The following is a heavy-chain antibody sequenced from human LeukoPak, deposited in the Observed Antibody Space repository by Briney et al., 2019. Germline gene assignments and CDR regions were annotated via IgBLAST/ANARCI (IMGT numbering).Heavy chain of an antibody. CDR3: AREHTGTTTYYGMDV. CDR1: GFTFSSYG. Sequence: GSLRLSCAASGFTFSSYGMHWVRQAPGKGLEWVAVIWYDGSNKYYVDSVKGRFTISRDNSKNTLYLQMNSLRAGDTAVYYCAREHTGTTTYYGMDVWGQGTTVTVSS. D-gene: IGHD1-1*01. J-gene: IGHJ6*02. CDR2: IWYDGSNK. V-gene: IGHV3-33*01.